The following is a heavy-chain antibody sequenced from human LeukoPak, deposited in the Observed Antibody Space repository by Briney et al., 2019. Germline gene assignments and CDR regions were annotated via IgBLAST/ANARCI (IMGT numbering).Heavy chain of an antibody. CDR3: ARGVDL. J-gene: IGHJ2*01. CDR2: ITHSGSP. CDR1: SGSLSGYY. Sequence: PSETLSLTCGVSSGSLSGYYWRWIRQPPGGGLEWLGEITHSGSPNYNPSFKSRVTISGDTSKKQFSLNLTSVTAADTGVYYCARGVDLWGRGTPATVSS. V-gene: IGHV4-34*01.